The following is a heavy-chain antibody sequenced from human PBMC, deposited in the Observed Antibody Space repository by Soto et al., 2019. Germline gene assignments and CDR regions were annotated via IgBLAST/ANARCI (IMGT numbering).Heavy chain of an antibody. CDR1: GFIFSDYH. D-gene: IGHD3-22*01. V-gene: IGHV3-11*01. J-gene: IGHJ4*02. Sequence: RLSCAASGFIFSDYHMSWIRQAPGQGLECVSYISTSGNIIYSADSVKGRFTISRDNARKSLYLQMNRLRAEDTAVYYCARDNPHSSGYYSSFDYWGRGTLVTVS. CDR3: ARDNPHSSGYYSSFDY. CDR2: ISTSGNII.